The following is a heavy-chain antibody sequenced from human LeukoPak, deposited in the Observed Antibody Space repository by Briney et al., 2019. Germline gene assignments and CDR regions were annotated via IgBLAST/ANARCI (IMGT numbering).Heavy chain of an antibody. V-gene: IGHV3-23*01. CDR2: ISGSGGST. J-gene: IGHJ5*02. CDR1: GFTFSSYA. CDR3: ARGDPNSRTGLWFDP. Sequence: QTGGSLRLSCAASGFTFSSYAMSWVRQAPGKGLEWVSAISGSGGSTYYADSVKGRFTISRDNSQTKLYLQMNSLRAEDTAVYYCARGDPNSRTGLWFDPWGQGTLVTVSS. D-gene: IGHD6-13*01.